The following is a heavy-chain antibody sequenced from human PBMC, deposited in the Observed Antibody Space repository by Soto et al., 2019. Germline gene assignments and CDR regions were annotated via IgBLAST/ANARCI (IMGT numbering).Heavy chain of an antibody. CDR1: GDSINSGAHY. V-gene: IGHV4-30-4*01. CDR3: ARGGSRLEPLDS. CDR2: ILYSGTT. Sequence: QVQLQESGPGLVKPSETLPLICSVSGDSINSGAHYWSWVRQTPGKSLEWIGNILYSGTTHYNPSLESRITLSVDTSKNQSSLRLHSVTAADTALYFCARGGSRLEPLDSWGQGTLVTVSS. D-gene: IGHD3-16*01. J-gene: IGHJ4*02.